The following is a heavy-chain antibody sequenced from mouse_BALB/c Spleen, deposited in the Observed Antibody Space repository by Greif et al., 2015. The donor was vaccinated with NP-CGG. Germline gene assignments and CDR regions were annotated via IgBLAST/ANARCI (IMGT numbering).Heavy chain of an antibody. CDR2: IDPANGNT. D-gene: IGHD2-2*01. CDR3: ARSGLRRGNAVDY. J-gene: IGHJ4*01. Sequence: VQLQQSGAELVKPGASVKLSCTASGFNIKDTYMHWVKQRPEQGLEWIGRIDPANGNTKYDPKFQGKATITADTSSNTAYLQLSSLTSEDTAVYYCARSGLRRGNAVDYWGQGTSVTVSS. CDR1: GFNIKDTY. V-gene: IGHV14-3*02.